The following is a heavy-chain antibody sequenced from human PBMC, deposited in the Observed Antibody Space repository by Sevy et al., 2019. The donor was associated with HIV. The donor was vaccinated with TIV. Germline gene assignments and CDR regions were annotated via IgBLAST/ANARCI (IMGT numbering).Heavy chain of an antibody. Sequence: ASVKVSCKASGYTFTSFGISWVRQAPGQGPEWMAWISAYNGHTNYAQKFQGRVTMTQDISTSTVYMELRSLRSDDTAIYYCTRDLGSSPASFFDYWGQVTLVTVSS. CDR2: ISAYNGHT. V-gene: IGHV1-18*04. D-gene: IGHD6-19*01. CDR3: TRDLGSSPASFFDY. J-gene: IGHJ4*02. CDR1: GYTFTSFG.